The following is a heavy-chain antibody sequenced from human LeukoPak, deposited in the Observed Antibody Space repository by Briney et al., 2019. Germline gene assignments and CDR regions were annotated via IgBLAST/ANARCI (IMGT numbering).Heavy chain of an antibody. Sequence: ASVKVSCKVSGYTLTELSMHWVRQAPGKGLEWMGGFDPEDGETIYAQKFQGRVTMTEDTSTDTAYMELSSLRSEDTAVYYCATNQLRYFDWRADYWGQGTLVTVSS. V-gene: IGHV1-24*01. J-gene: IGHJ4*02. D-gene: IGHD3-9*01. CDR1: GYTLTELS. CDR2: FDPEDGET. CDR3: ATNQLRYFDWRADY.